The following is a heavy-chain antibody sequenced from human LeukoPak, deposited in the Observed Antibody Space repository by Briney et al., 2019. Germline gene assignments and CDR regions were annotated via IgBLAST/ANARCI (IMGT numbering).Heavy chain of an antibody. CDR3: ARGLYGDPPE. D-gene: IGHD4-17*01. CDR1: GFTFSSYA. Sequence: GGSLRLSCAASGFTFSSYAMSWVRQAPGKGLEWVSVIYSGGSSYYADSVKGRFTISRDNSKNTVYLQMNSLRVEDTAVYYCARGLYGDPPEWGQGTLVTVSS. V-gene: IGHV3-66*01. CDR2: IYSGGSS. J-gene: IGHJ4*02.